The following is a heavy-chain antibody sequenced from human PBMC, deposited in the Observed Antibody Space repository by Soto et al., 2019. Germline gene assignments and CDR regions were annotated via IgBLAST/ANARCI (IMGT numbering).Heavy chain of an antibody. D-gene: IGHD3-10*01. CDR1: GYTFTSYY. Sequence: GASVKVSCKASGYTFTSYYMHWVRQAPGQGLEWMGIINPSGGSTSYAQKFQGRVTMTRDTSTSTVYMELSSLRSEDTAVYYCARDHYYCTTEYSGAFDVWGQGTMVTVSS. CDR2: INPSGGST. V-gene: IGHV1-46*01. J-gene: IGHJ3*01. CDR3: ARDHYYCTTEYSGAFDV.